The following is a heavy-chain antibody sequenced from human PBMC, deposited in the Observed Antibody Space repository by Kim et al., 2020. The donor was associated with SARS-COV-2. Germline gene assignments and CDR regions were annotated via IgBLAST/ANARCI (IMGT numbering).Heavy chain of an antibody. Sequence: SETLSLTCTVSGGSISSYYWSWIGQPPGKGLEWIGYIYYSGSTNYNPSLKSRVTISVDTSKNQFSLKLSSVTAADTAVYYCARGGDIVVVPAAFELYYYYGMDVWGQGTTVTVSS. V-gene: IGHV4-59*13. J-gene: IGHJ6*02. CDR2: IYYSGST. CDR3: ARGGDIVVVPAAFELYYYYGMDV. D-gene: IGHD2-2*01. CDR1: GGSISSYY.